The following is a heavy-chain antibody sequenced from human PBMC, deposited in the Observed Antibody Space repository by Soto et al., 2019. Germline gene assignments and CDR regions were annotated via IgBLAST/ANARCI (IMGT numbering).Heavy chain of an antibody. Sequence: QVQVVQSGAEVKKPGASVKVSCKASGYTFTGYYMHWVRQAPGQGLEWMGWIIPNNGGTKYAQKFQDRVTMTRDTSISTAYMELSRLRSDDTAVYYCARGTFDSSGDYCAGWFGPWGQGTLVTVSS. J-gene: IGHJ5*02. D-gene: IGHD3-22*01. CDR1: GYTFTGYY. CDR3: ARGTFDSSGDYCAGWFGP. V-gene: IGHV1-2*02. CDR2: IIPNNGGT.